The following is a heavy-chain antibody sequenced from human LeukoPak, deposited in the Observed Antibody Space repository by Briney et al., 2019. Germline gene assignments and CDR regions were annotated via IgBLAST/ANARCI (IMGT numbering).Heavy chain of an antibody. CDR2: SSYSGST. CDR3: ARDTGTVVDY. D-gene: IGHD4-23*01. CDR1: GGSISSYY. Sequence: PSETLSLTCTVSGGSISSYYWSWIRQSPGKGLEWIGYSSYSGSTNHNPSLKSRVTISVDTSKNQFSLKLSSLTAADTAVYYCARDTGTVVDYWGQGTLVTVSS. J-gene: IGHJ4*02. V-gene: IGHV4-59*01.